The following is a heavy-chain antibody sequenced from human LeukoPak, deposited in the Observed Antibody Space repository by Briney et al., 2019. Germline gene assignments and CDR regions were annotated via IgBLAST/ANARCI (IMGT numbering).Heavy chain of an antibody. D-gene: IGHD3-16*01. V-gene: IGHV3-7*01. CDR2: IKQDGSEK. CDR1: GFTFSSYW. J-gene: IGHJ4*02. CDR3: AKLIGGSYFDY. Sequence: PGGSLRLSCAASGFTFSSYWMSWARQAPGKGLEWVANIKQDGSEKYYVDSVKGRFTISRDNAKNSLYLQMNSLRAEDTAVYYCAKLIGGSYFDYWGQGTLVTVSS.